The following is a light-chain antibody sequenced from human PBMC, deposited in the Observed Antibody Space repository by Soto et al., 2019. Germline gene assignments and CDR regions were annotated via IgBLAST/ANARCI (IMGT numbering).Light chain of an antibody. CDR2: AAS. V-gene: IGKV1-12*01. CDR1: QSISSS. CDR3: QQGDSFPIT. J-gene: IGKJ5*01. Sequence: DIQMTQSPSSVSASVGDRVTITCRASQSISSSLAWYQQKPGTVPKLLIYAASSLQSGVPSRFSGSGAGTEFTLSITRLQPEDFGTYYCQQGDSFPITFGQGTRLDMK.